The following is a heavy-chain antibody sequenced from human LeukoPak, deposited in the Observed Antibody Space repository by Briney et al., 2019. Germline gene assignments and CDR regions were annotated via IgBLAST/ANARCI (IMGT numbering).Heavy chain of an antibody. J-gene: IGHJ4*02. CDR1: GGSISSSSYY. Sequence: PSETLSLTCTVSGGSISSSSYYWGWIRQPPGKGLEWIGSIYYSGSTYYNPSLKSRVTISVDTSKNQFSLKLSSVTAADTAVYYCARVNRQAMANFDYWGQGTLVTVSS. CDR3: ARVNRQAMANFDY. D-gene: IGHD5-18*01. V-gene: IGHV4-39*07. CDR2: IYYSGST.